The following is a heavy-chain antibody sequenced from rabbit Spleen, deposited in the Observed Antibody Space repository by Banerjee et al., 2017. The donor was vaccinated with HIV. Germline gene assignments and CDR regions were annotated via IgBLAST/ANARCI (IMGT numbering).Heavy chain of an antibody. D-gene: IGHD1-1*01. Sequence: EESGGDLVKPEGSLPLTCTASGFTLSSYWICWVRQAPGKGLEWIACIDAGSSGSTYYANWAKGRFPISRTSSTTVALQMTSLTAADTATYFCARDLADVIGWNLDLWGPGTLVTVS. CDR2: IDAGSSGST. J-gene: IGHJ4*01. CDR1: GFTLSSYW. CDR3: ARDLADVIGWNLDL. V-gene: IGHV1S45*01.